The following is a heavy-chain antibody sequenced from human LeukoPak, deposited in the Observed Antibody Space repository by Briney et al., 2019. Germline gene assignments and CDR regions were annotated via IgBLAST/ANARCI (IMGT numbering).Heavy chain of an antibody. Sequence: PGGSLRLSCAASGFTFDDYAMHWVRQAPGKGLEWVSGISWNSGSIGYADSAKGRFTISRDNAKNSLYLQMNSLRAEDMALYYCAKAKARWATVTTFDYWGQGTLVTVSS. CDR1: GFTFDDYA. D-gene: IGHD4-11*01. V-gene: IGHV3-9*03. CDR3: AKAKARWATVTTFDY. J-gene: IGHJ4*02. CDR2: ISWNSGSI.